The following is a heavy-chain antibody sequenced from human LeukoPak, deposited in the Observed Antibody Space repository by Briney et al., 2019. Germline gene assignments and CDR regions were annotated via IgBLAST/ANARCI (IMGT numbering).Heavy chain of an antibody. CDR3: ARVLYYYDSSGLCYFAY. D-gene: IGHD3-22*01. Sequence: ASVKVSCKASGYTFTSYGISWVRQAPGQGLEWMGWISAYNGNTNYAQKLQGRVTMTTDTSTSTAYMELRSLRSDDTAVYYCARVLYYYDSSGLCYFAYGGQGTRVTVSS. J-gene: IGHJ4*02. CDR1: GYTFTSYG. CDR2: ISAYNGNT. V-gene: IGHV1-18*01.